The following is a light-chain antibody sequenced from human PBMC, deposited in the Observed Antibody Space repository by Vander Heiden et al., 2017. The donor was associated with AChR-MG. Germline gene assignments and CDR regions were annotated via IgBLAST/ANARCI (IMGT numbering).Light chain of an antibody. J-gene: IGLJ1*01. CDR2: DVN. CDR1: PSAVSASPY. CDR3: SSYTNINTLV. Sequence: QSALTQPASVSASPGQSITISCPGIPSAVSASPYVSWYQQHPGKAPKVVMFDVNTRTAGVSSRFSGSKSGNTAALTIAGLQAEDEADYYCSSYTNINTLVFGTGTKVTVL. V-gene: IGLV2-14*03.